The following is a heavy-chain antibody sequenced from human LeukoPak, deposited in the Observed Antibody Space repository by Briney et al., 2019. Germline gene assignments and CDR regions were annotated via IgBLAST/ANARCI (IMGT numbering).Heavy chain of an antibody. CDR1: GFTFSTYS. D-gene: IGHD1-26*01. CDR3: ARSTSGDY. CDR2: ISTTSGTI. Sequence: GGSLRLSCAGSGFTFSTYSMSWVRQAPGKGLEWISYISTTSGTIYYADSVRGRFTISRDNAKNSLYLQMNSLRAEDTAVYYCARSTSGDYWGQGTLVTVSS. J-gene: IGHJ4*02. V-gene: IGHV3-48*01.